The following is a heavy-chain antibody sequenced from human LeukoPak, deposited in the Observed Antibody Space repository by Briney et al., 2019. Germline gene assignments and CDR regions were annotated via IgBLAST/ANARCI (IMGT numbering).Heavy chain of an antibody. Sequence: GASVKVSCKASGYTFTSYAMHWVRQAPGQRLEWMGWINAGNGNTKYSQKFQGRVTITRDTSASTAYMELSSLRSEDTAVYYCARDLVVLTGYSTYEDAFDIWGQGTMVTVSS. CDR1: GYTFTSYA. J-gene: IGHJ3*02. V-gene: IGHV1-3*01. CDR3: ARDLVVLTGYSTYEDAFDI. CDR2: INAGNGNT. D-gene: IGHD3-9*01.